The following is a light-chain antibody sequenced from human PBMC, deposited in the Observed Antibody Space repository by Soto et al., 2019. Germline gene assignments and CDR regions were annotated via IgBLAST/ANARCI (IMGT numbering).Light chain of an antibody. V-gene: IGKV1-33*01. CDR3: QQYDNLPFT. CDR2: DAS. Sequence: DLQMTQSPSSLSASVGDRVTITRQASQDISNYLNWYQQKPGKAPKLLIYDASNLETGVPSRFSGSGSGTDFTFTISSLQPEDIATYYCQQYDNLPFTFGPGTKVDIK. J-gene: IGKJ3*01. CDR1: QDISNY.